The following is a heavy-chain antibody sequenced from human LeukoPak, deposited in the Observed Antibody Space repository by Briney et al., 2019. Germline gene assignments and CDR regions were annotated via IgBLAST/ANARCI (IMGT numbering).Heavy chain of an antibody. CDR3: ARGSMVAGWSYC. Sequence: SETLSLTCAVYGGSFSGYYWSWIRQPPGKGLEWIGEINHSGSTNYSPSLKSRVTISVDASKNHFSLKLTSVTAADTAVYYCARGSMVAGWSYCWGQGTLVTVSS. J-gene: IGHJ4*02. D-gene: IGHD6-19*01. V-gene: IGHV4-34*01. CDR2: INHSGST. CDR1: GGSFSGYY.